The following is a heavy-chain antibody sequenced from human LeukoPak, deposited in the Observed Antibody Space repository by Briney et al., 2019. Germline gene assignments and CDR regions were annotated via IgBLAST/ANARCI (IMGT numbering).Heavy chain of an antibody. CDR2: IYWDDGK. J-gene: IGHJ6*02. V-gene: IGHV2-5*02. D-gene: IGHD4-17*01. CDR1: GFSLSTSGVG. CDR3: THDQYGDPESDGMDV. Sequence: SGPTLVNPTQTLTLTCTFSGFSLSTSGVGVGWIRQPPGKALEWLALIYWDDGKRYSPSLKSRLTITKDTSKNRVVLTMTNMDPVDTGTYYCTHDQYGDPESDGMDVWGRGTTVTVSS.